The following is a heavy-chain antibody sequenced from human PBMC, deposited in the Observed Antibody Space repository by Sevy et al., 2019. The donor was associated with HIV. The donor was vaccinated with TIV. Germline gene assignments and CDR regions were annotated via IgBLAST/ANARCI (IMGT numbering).Heavy chain of an antibody. V-gene: IGHV3-7*01. Sequence: GGSLRLSCAASGFTFTRYWMSWVRQAPGKGLERVANINEDGSEKYYVDSVKGRFTISRDNARKSLHLQMNSLRAEDTAIYYCARDVAAGDFWCQGTLVTVSS. CDR3: ARDVAAGDF. CDR2: INEDGSEK. J-gene: IGHJ4*02. CDR1: GFTFTRYW. D-gene: IGHD2-21*01.